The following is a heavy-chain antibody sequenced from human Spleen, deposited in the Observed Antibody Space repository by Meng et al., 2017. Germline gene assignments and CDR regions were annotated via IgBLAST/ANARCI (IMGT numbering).Heavy chain of an antibody. CDR2: INTSGST. D-gene: IGHD5-12*01. V-gene: IGHV4-34*01. Sequence: LQHGAAGLLQTSEPLSLTCAVYGGSFSGYYWGWFRQPPGKGLEWIGEINTSGSTNYNPSLKSQVTISVDTSKNQFSLKLSSVTAADTAVYYCARGGDIVATITLDYWGQGTLVTVSS. J-gene: IGHJ4*02. CDR3: ARGGDIVATITLDY. CDR1: GGSFSGYY.